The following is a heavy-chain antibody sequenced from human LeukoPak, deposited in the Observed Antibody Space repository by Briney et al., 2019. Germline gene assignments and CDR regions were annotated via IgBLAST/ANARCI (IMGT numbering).Heavy chain of an antibody. CDR1: GGSISSYY. CDR2: IYYSGST. Sequence: PSETLSLTCTVSGGSISSYYWSWIRQPPGKGLEWIGYIYYSGSTNYNPSLKSRVTISVDTSKNQFSLKLSSVTAADTAVYYCARGGVGDCSGGSCYSWFDPWGQGTLVTVSS. CDR3: ARGGVGDCSGGSCYSWFDP. J-gene: IGHJ5*02. D-gene: IGHD2-15*01. V-gene: IGHV4-59*01.